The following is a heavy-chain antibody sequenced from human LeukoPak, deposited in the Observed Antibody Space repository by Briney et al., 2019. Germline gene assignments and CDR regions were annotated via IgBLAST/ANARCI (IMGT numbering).Heavy chain of an antibody. J-gene: IGHJ5*02. CDR3: AKVANNWNDINNWFDP. CDR2: ISYYGDNK. CDR1: GFTFSSYG. D-gene: IGHD1-1*01. V-gene: IGHV3-30*18. Sequence: GGSLRLSCAASGFTFSSYGMHWVRQAPGKGLEWVAVISYYGDNKYYADSVKGRFTISRDNSKNTLYLQMNSLRAEDTAIYYCAKVANNWNDINNWFDPWGQGTLVTVSS.